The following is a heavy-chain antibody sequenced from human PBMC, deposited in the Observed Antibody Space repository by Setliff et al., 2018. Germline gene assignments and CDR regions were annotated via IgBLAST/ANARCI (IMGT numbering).Heavy chain of an antibody. V-gene: IGHV4-34*01. CDR3: GRVDFTMIQGVVGH. J-gene: IGHJ1*01. Sequence: SETLSLTCSVYGESFSNNYWSWLRQPPRKGLEWIGESNHGGSTSYHPSLKSRLTMSVDTSKNQFSLQLTSVTAADTAVYYCGRVDFTMIQGVVGHWGQGTLVTVSS. D-gene: IGHD3-10*01. CDR2: SNHGGST. CDR1: GESFSNNY.